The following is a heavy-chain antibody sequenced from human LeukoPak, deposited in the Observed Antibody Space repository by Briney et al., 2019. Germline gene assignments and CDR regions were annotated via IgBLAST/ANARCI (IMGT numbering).Heavy chain of an antibody. CDR3: ARQASCSGTNCYPFDY. J-gene: IGHJ4*02. CDR2: ISYSGST. CDR1: GGSISSDY. V-gene: IGHV4-59*08. D-gene: IGHD2-2*01. Sequence: SETLSLTCTVSGGSISSDYWSWIRQPPGKGLEWIGWISYSGSTTYNPSLKTRVTISLDTSKNQFSLKLSSVTAADTAVYYCARQASCSGTNCYPFDYWGQGTLVTVSS.